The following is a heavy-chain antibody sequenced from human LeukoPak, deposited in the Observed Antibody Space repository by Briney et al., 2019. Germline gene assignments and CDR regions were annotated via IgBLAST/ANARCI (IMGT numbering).Heavy chain of an antibody. D-gene: IGHD6-19*01. J-gene: IGHJ4*02. CDR2: IYYSGST. CDR3: ARDSSGLIY. CDR1: GGSISSYY. V-gene: IGHV4-59*01. Sequence: SETLSPTCTVSGGSISSYYWSWIRQPPGKGLEWIGYIYYSGSTNYNPSLKSRVTISVDTSKNQFSLKLSSVTAADTAVYYCARDSSGLIYWGQGTLVTVSS.